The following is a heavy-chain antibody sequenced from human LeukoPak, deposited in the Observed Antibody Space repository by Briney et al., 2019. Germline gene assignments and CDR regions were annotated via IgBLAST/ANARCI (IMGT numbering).Heavy chain of an antibody. Sequence: GGSLRLSCAASGFTFSSYAMSWVRQAPGKGLEWVSAISGSGGSTYYADSVKGRFTISRDNSKNTLYLQMNSLRAEDTAVYYCARDRSGAGAVDIWGQGTMVTVSS. V-gene: IGHV3-23*01. CDR3: ARDRSGAGAVDI. J-gene: IGHJ3*02. CDR1: GFTFSSYA. CDR2: ISGSGGST. D-gene: IGHD7-27*01.